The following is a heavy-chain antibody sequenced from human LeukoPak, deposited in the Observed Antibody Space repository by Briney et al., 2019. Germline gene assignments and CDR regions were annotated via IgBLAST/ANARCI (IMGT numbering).Heavy chain of an antibody. V-gene: IGHV1-2*02. CDR1: GYTFTGYY. Sequence: GASVKVSCKASGYTFTGYYMHWVRQAPGQGLEWMGWINPNSGGTNYAQKFQGRVTMTTDTSTSTAYMELRSLRSDDTAVYYCARGGAGTYYYGSGSKLDYWGQGTLVTVSS. D-gene: IGHD3-10*01. CDR2: INPNSGGT. CDR3: ARGGAGTYYYGSGSKLDY. J-gene: IGHJ4*02.